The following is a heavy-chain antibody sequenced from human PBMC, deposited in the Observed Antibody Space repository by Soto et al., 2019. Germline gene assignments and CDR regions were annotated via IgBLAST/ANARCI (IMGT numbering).Heavy chain of an antibody. CDR2: IYYSGTS. Sequence: SETLSLTCTVSGGSISDDTYYWGWIRQPPGKGLEWIGSIYYSGTSSYNPSLKSRVTMSVDTSKKQLSLRLSSVTAADTAVYYCARSVRLGDLSFRYWSQGTLVTVSS. J-gene: IGHJ4*02. CDR1: GGSISDDTYY. D-gene: IGHD3-16*02. V-gene: IGHV4-39*01. CDR3: ARSVRLGDLSFRY.